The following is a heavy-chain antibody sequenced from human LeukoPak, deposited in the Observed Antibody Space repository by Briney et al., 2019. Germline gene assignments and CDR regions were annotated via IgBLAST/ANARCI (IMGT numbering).Heavy chain of an antibody. V-gene: IGHV4-39*01. J-gene: IGHJ4*02. CDR2: IYYSGST. Sequence: SSETLSLTCTVSGGSISSSSYYWGWIRQPPGKGLEWIGSIYYSGSTYYNPSLKSRVTISVDTSKNQFSLKLSSVTAADTAVYYCARRTTGTTLDYLDYWGQGTLVTVSS. D-gene: IGHD1-1*01. CDR1: GGSISSSSYY. CDR3: ARRTTGTTLDYLDY.